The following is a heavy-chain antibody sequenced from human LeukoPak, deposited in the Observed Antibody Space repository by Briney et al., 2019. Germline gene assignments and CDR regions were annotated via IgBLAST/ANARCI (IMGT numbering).Heavy chain of an antibody. CDR3: AKDRYWPDWYFDL. D-gene: IGHD2-15*01. V-gene: IGHV3-21*01. CDR2: ISSSSSYI. Sequence: PGGSLRLSCAASGFTFSSYSMNWVRQAPGKGLEWVSSISSSSSYIYYADSVKGRFTISRDNSKNTLYLQMNSLRAEDTAVYYCAKDRYWPDWYFDLWGRGTLVTVSS. CDR1: GFTFSSYS. J-gene: IGHJ2*01.